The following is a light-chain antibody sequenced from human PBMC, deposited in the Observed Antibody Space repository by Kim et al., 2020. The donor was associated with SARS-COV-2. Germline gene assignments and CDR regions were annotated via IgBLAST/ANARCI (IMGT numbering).Light chain of an antibody. Sequence: SPGETATLSCRASQSVSSNLASYQQKPGQAPRLLIYGASTRATGIPAKFSGSGSGTEFSLTISSLQSEDFAVYYCQQYNNWPLLTFGGGTKVDIK. J-gene: IGKJ4*01. CDR3: QQYNNWPLLT. V-gene: IGKV3-15*01. CDR2: GAS. CDR1: QSVSSN.